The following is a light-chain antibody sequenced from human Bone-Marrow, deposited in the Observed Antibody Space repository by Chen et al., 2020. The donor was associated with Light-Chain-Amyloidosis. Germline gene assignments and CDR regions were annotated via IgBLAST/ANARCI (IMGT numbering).Light chain of an antibody. Sequence: NFILTQHHSVSESPGKTVTISCTRSSGDIATNYVQWYQQRPGSAPTTVIYENDLRPSGVPDRFSGSIDTSSNSASLTISGLETEDEADYYCQSYATNTWIFGGGTHLTVL. CDR3: QSYATNTWI. CDR2: END. J-gene: IGLJ3*02. V-gene: IGLV6-57*03. CDR1: SGDIATNY.